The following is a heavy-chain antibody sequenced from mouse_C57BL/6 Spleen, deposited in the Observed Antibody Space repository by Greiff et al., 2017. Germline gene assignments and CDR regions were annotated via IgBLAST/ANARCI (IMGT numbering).Heavy chain of an antibody. V-gene: IGHV5-6*01. J-gene: IGHJ1*03. Sequence: EVMLVESGGDLVKPGGSLKLSCAASGFTFSSYGMSWVRQTPDKRLEWVATISSGGSYTYYPDSVTGRFTISRDNAKNTLYLHMSSLKSEDTAMYYCAIHYCGSSYWYFDVWGTGTPVTVSS. D-gene: IGHD1-1*01. CDR3: AIHYCGSSYWYFDV. CDR2: ISSGGSYT. CDR1: GFTFSSYG.